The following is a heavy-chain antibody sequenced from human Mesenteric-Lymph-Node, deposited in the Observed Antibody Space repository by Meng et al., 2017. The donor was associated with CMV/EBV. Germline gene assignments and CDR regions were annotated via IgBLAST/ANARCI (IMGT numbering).Heavy chain of an antibody. CDR1: GGSISSGGYY. D-gene: IGHD3-9*01. J-gene: IGHJ4*02. V-gene: IGHV4-31*02. CDR3: ARERDILTGSLFDY. CDR2: IYYSGST. Sequence: SGGSISSGGYYCSWIRQHPGKGLEWIGYIYYSGSTYYNPSLKSRVTISVDTSKNQFSLKLSSVTAADTAVYYCARERDILTGSLFDYWGQGTLVTVSS.